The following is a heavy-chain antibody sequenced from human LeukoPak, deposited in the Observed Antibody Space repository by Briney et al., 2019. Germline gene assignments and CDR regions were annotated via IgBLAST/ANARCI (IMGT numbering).Heavy chain of an antibody. CDR2: IYTSGST. V-gene: IGHV4-61*02. CDR3: ARSGFGELGVANYYYYYYMDV. Sequence: SETLSLTCNVSGYSISSGYFWSWIRQPAGKGLEWIGRIYTSGSTNYNPSLKSRVTISVDTSKNQFSLKLSSVTAADTAVYYCARSGFGELGVANYYYYYYMDVWGKGTTVTISS. J-gene: IGHJ6*03. D-gene: IGHD3-10*01. CDR1: GYSISSGYF.